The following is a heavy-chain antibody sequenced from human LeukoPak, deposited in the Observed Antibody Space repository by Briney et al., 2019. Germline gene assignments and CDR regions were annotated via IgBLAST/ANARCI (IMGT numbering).Heavy chain of an antibody. CDR1: GGSIRTYY. J-gene: IGHJ4*02. V-gene: IGHV4-59*01. CDR2: ISYSVST. CDR3: ARGGSGYDSFDY. Sequence: SETLSLTCTVSGGSIRTYYWSWIRQPPGKGLEWIGYISYSVSTNYNPSRKSRVTISVDTSKTQFSLKLSPVTAADTAVYYCARGGSGYDSFDYWGQGTLVTVSS. D-gene: IGHD5-12*01.